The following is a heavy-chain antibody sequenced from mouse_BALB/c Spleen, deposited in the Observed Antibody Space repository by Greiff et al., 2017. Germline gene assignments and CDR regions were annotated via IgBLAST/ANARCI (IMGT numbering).Heavy chain of an antibody. CDR1: GFTFSSFG. CDR3: ARSEYYGSSYLDY. J-gene: IGHJ2*01. Sequence: EVKLVESGGGLVQPGGSRKLSCAASGFTFSSFGMHWVRQAPEKGLEWVAYISSGSSTIYYADTVKGRITISRDNPKNTLFLQMTSLRSEDTAMYYCARSEYYGSSYLDYWGQGTTLTVSS. D-gene: IGHD1-1*01. V-gene: IGHV5-17*02. CDR2: ISSGSSTI.